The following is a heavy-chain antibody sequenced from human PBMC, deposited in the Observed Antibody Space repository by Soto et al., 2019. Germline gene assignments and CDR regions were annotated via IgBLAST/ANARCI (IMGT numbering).Heavy chain of an antibody. V-gene: IGHV3-23*01. CDR3: AKKDGTDGRYDAFDI. J-gene: IGHJ3*02. Sequence: GGSLRLSCTASGFTFSTYAMRWVRQGPGKGLEWVSSISGGGDSTYYADSVKGRFTVSRDNSKNTLYVQMSSLRAEDTALYYCAKKDGTDGRYDAFDIWGRGTVVTVSS. CDR2: ISGGGDST. D-gene: IGHD2-8*01. CDR1: GFTFSTYA.